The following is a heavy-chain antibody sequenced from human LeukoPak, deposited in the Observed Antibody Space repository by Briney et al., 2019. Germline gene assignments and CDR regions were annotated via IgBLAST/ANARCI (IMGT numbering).Heavy chain of an antibody. CDR2: ISGSGGTT. CDR1: GFIFSSYA. J-gene: IGHJ4*02. Sequence: PGGSLRLSCAASGFIFSSYAMSWVRQAPGKGLEWVSAISGSGGTTYYADSVKGRFTISRDNSKNTLYLQMNSLRAEDTAIYYCAKVATVTTYALADYWGQGTLVTVSS. CDR3: AKVATVTTYALADY. D-gene: IGHD4-17*01. V-gene: IGHV3-23*01.